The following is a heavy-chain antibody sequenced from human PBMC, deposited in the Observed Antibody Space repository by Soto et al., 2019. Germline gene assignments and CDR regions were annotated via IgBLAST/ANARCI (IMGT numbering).Heavy chain of an antibody. D-gene: IGHD4-4*01. V-gene: IGHV1-2*02. J-gene: IGHJ4*02. Sequence: ASVKVSCKASRYTFTGYYIQWGRQAPGQGLEWLGWINPDSGGTNSAQKFQGRVTMTRDTSISTAYMDLSRLRSDDTAVYYCARGYPHYSNIDYWGQGTLVTVSS. CDR1: RYTFTGYY. CDR3: ARGYPHYSNIDY. CDR2: INPDSGGT.